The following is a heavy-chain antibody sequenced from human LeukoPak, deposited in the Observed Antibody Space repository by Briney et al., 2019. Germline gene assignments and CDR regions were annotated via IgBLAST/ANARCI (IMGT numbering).Heavy chain of an antibody. Sequence: ASVKVSCKASGYTFTGYYMHWVRQAPGQGLEWMGWINPNSGGTNYAQKFQGRATMTRDTSISTAYMELSRLRSDDTAVYYCARGYDYVWGTPSVRYWGQGTLVTVSS. CDR1: GYTFTGYY. V-gene: IGHV1-2*02. CDR2: INPNSGGT. D-gene: IGHD3-16*01. CDR3: ARGYDYVWGTPSVRY. J-gene: IGHJ4*02.